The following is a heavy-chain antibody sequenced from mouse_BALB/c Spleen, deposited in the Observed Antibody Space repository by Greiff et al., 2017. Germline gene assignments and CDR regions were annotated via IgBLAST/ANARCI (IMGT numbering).Heavy chain of an antibody. V-gene: IGHV5-6*01. CDR1: GFTFSSYG. CDR2: ISSGGSYT. D-gene: IGHD2-1*01. J-gene: IGHJ2*01. Sequence: EVQVVESGGDLVKPGGSLKLSCAASGFTFSSYGMSWVRQTPDKRLEWVATISSGGSYTYYPDSVKGRFTISRDNAKNTLYLQMSSLKSEDTAMYYCARQDGNYLDYWGQGTTLTVSS. CDR3: ARQDGNYLDY.